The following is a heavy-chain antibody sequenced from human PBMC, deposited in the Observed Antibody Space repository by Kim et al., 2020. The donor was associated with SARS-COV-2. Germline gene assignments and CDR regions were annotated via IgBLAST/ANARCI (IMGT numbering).Heavy chain of an antibody. Sequence: SETLSLTCTVSGGSISSSSYYWGWIRQPPGKGLEWIGSIYYSGSTYYNPSLKSRVTISVDTSKNQFSLKLSSVTAADTAVYYCARDIVVVVAATGVFDYWGQGTLVTVSS. D-gene: IGHD2-15*01. CDR2: IYYSGST. CDR3: ARDIVVVVAATGVFDY. V-gene: IGHV4-39*01. J-gene: IGHJ4*02. CDR1: GGSISSSSYY.